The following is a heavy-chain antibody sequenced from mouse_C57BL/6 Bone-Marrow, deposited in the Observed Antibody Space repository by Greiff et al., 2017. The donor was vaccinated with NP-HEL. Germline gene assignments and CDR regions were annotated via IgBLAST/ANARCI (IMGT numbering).Heavy chain of an antibody. D-gene: IGHD1-1*01. V-gene: IGHV5-9*01. CDR2: ISGGGGNT. Sequence: EVKLVESGGGLVKPGGSLKLSCAASGFTFSSYTMSWVRQTPEKRLEWVATISGGGGNTYYPDSVKGRFTISRDNAKNTLYLQMSSLRSEDTALYYCARQGGKNYYGSSLAYWGQGTLVTVSA. CDR1: GFTFSSYT. CDR3: ARQGGKNYYGSSLAY. J-gene: IGHJ3*01.